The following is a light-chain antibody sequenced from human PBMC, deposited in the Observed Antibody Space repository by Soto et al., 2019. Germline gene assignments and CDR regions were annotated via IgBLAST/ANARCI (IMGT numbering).Light chain of an antibody. CDR2: GAS. V-gene: IGKV3-20*01. CDR1: QSVSSSY. Sequence: EIVGTQSPGTLSLSPGEIATLSCRASQSVSSSYLAWYQQKPCQPPRLLIYGASSRATGIPDRFSGSGSGTDFTLTISRLEPEDFAVYYCQQYGSSPPFTFGPGTQVDIK. CDR3: QQYGSSPPFT. J-gene: IGKJ3*01.